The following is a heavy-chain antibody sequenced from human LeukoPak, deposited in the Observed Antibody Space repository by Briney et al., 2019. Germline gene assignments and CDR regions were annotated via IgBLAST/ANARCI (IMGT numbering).Heavy chain of an antibody. CDR3: ARESRWLVGRGFDY. CDR1: GFTVSSNY. CDR2: IYSGGST. D-gene: IGHD6-19*01. Sequence: GGSLRLSCAASGFTVSSNYMSWVRQAPGKGLEWVSVIYSGGSTYYADSVKGRFTISRDNSKNTLYLQMNSLRAEDTAVYYCARESRWLVGRGFDYWGQGTLVTVSS. V-gene: IGHV3-66*01. J-gene: IGHJ4*02.